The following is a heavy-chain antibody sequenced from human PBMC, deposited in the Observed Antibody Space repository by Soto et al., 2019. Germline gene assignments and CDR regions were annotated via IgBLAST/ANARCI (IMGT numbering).Heavy chain of an antibody. D-gene: IGHD6-6*01. CDR3: ACLEYSSSPLQY. CDR1: GGSISSYY. Sequence: SETLSLTCTVSGGSISSYYWSWIRQPPGKGLEWIGYIYYSGSTNYNPSLKSRVTISVDTSKNQFSLKLSSVTAADTAVYYCACLEYSSSPLQYWGQGTLVTVSS. J-gene: IGHJ4*02. CDR2: IYYSGST. V-gene: IGHV4-59*08.